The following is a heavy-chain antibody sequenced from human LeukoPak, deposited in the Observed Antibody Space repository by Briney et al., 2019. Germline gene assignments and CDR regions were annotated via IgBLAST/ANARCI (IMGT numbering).Heavy chain of an antibody. Sequence: GGSLRLSCEAAGFTFSNAWMSWVRQAPGKGLGWVGRIKSRGDGGTIDYAEPVKGRFIISRDDSRNTLYLQMNNLKIEDTAMYYCTTLRLTASDSWGQGTRVSVSS. J-gene: IGHJ5*02. CDR3: TTLRLTASDS. CDR1: GFTFSNAW. CDR2: IKSRGDGGTI. V-gene: IGHV3-15*01. D-gene: IGHD5-18*01.